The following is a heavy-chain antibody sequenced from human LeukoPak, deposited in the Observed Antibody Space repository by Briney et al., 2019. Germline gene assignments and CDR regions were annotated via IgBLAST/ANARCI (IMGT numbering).Heavy chain of an antibody. V-gene: IGHV5-51*01. CDR3: ARLPGSDYYYMDV. D-gene: IGHD3-10*01. J-gene: IGHJ6*03. CDR2: IYPGDSDT. CDR1: GYSFTSYW. Sequence: HGESLKISCKGSGYSFTSYWIGWVRQMPGKGLEWMGIIYPGDSDTRYSPPFQGQVTISADKSISTAYLQWSSLKASDTAMYYCARLPGSDYYYMDVWGKGTTVTVSS.